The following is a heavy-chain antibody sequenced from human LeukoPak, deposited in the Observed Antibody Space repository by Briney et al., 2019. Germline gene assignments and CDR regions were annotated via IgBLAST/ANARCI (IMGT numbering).Heavy chain of an antibody. CDR1: GYTFTSYY. V-gene: IGHV1-2*02. J-gene: IGHJ5*02. CDR2: INPNSGGT. D-gene: IGHD6-13*01. Sequence: GASVKVSCKASGYTFTSYYMHWVRQAPGQGLEWMGWINPNSGGTNYAQKFQGRVTMTRDTSISTAYMELSRLRSDDTAVYYCARLQQLDPNWFDPWGQGTLVTVSS. CDR3: ARLQQLDPNWFDP.